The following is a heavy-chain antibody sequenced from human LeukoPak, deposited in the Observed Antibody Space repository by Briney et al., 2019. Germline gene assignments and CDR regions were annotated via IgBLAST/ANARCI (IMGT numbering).Heavy chain of an antibody. CDR2: IRYDGSNK. D-gene: IGHD2-2*01. Sequence: PGGSLRLSCAASGFTFSSYGMHWVRQAPGKGLEWVAFIRYDGSNKYYADSVKGRFTISRDNSKNTLYLQMNSLRAEDTAVYYCARASLYCSSTSCYGYRMDVWGKGTTVTVSS. CDR1: GFTFSSYG. CDR3: ARASLYCSSTSCYGYRMDV. J-gene: IGHJ6*04. V-gene: IGHV3-30*02.